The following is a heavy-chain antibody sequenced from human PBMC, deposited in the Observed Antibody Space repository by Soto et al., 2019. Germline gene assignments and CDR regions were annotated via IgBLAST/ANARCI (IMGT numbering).Heavy chain of an antibody. CDR3: TTEAGRFGELLLRPYHYYYYGMDV. Sequence: GGSLRLSCAASGFTFSNAWMSWVRQAPGKGLEWVGRIKSKTDGGTTDYAAPVKGRFTISRDGSKNTLYLQMNSLKTEDTAVYYCTTEAGRFGELLLRPYHYYYYGMDVWGQGTTVTVSS. CDR2: IKSKTDGGTT. D-gene: IGHD3-10*01. V-gene: IGHV3-15*01. CDR1: GFTFSNAW. J-gene: IGHJ6*02.